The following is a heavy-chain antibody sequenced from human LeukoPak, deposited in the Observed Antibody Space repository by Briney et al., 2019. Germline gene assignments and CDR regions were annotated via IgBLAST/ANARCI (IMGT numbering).Heavy chain of an antibody. J-gene: IGHJ4*02. Sequence: GGSLRFSCAASGFTFSSYAMNWVRQAPGKGLEWVSGTGSTGVSTFYADSVKGRFTVSRDNSKNTLSLQMNSLRAEDTAVYYCAKDPGVVPAHYFDYWGQGTLVTVSS. CDR1: GFTFSSYA. CDR3: AKDPGVVPAHYFDY. D-gene: IGHD2-2*01. CDR2: TGSTGVST. V-gene: IGHV3-23*01.